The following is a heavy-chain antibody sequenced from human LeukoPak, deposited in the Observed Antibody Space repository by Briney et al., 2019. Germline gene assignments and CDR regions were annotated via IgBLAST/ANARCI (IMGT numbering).Heavy chain of an antibody. Sequence: PGGSLRLSCAASGFTFRNYAMTWVRQAQGKGLEWVSAISGSGGSTYYADSVKGRFTISRDNPKNTLYLQMNSLRAEDTAVYYCAKGVDYDSSGYWNYWCQGTLVTVSS. J-gene: IGHJ4*02. CDR3: AKGVDYDSSGYWNY. CDR2: ISGSGGST. V-gene: IGHV3-23*01. D-gene: IGHD3-22*01. CDR1: GFTFRNYA.